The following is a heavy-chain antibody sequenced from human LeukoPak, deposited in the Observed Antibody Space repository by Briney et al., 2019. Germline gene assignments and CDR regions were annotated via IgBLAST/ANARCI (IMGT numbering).Heavy chain of an antibody. CDR3: ARAPLRFLEGLFSFDY. CDR1: GGSFSGYY. Sequence: SETLSLTCAVYGGSFSGYYWSWIRQPPGKGLEWIGEINHSGSTNYNPSLKSRVTISVDTSKNQFSLKLSSVTAADTAVYYCARAPLRFLEGLFSFDYWGQGTLVTVSS. CDR2: INHSGST. D-gene: IGHD3-3*01. J-gene: IGHJ4*02. V-gene: IGHV4-34*01.